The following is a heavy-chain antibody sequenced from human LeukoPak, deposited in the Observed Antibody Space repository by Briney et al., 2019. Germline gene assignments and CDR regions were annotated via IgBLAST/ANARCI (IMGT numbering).Heavy chain of an antibody. V-gene: IGHV3-30*18. CDR2: ISYDGSNK. D-gene: IGHD3-10*01. CDR1: GFTFSTYG. CDR3: AKDGILWFGELLSYYMDV. J-gene: IGHJ6*03. Sequence: PGKSLRLSCAASGFTFSTYGMHWVRQAPGKGLEWVAVISYDGSNKYYADSVKGRFTISRDNSKNTLYLQMNSLRAEDTAVYYCAKDGILWFGELLSYYMDVWGKGTTVTISS.